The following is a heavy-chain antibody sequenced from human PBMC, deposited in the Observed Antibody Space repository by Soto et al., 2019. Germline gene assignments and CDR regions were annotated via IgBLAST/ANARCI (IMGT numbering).Heavy chain of an antibody. CDR1: GDSFSKYT. V-gene: IGHV1-69*01. CDR2: FIPRFGTT. Sequence: QVQLVQSGAEVKKPGSSVRVSCKTSGDSFSKYTVNWVRQAPRQGLEWMGGFIPRFGTTNFAPTLQGRVTITADQSMNIVYRELGSLRSEDTALYSWGRGGGLNNSGRSQLDPWGQGTLVTVPS. J-gene: IGHJ5*02. CDR3: GRGGGLNNSGRSQLDP. D-gene: IGHD3-16*01.